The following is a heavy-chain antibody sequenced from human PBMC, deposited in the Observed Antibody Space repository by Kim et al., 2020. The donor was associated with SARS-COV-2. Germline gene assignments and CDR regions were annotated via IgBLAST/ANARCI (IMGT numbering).Heavy chain of an antibody. CDR3: AKDPLAIVRSGYYVEYPVGY. V-gene: IGHV3-23*01. Sequence: GGSLRLSCAASGFTFSSYAMSWVRQAPGKGLEWVSAISGSGGSTYYADSVKGRFTISRDNSKNTLYLQMNSLRAEDTAVYYCAKDPLAIVRSGYYVEYPVGYWGQGTLVTVSS. D-gene: IGHD3-3*01. J-gene: IGHJ4*02. CDR1: GFTFSSYA. CDR2: ISGSGGST.